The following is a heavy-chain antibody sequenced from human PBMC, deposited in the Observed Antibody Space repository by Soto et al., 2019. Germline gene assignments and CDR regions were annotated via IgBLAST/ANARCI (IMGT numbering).Heavy chain of an antibody. CDR1: GYTLTSYY. J-gene: IGHJ5*02. CDR2: INPSGGST. Sequence: QVQLVQSGAEVKKPGASVKVSCKASGYTLTSYYMHWVRQAPGQGLEWMGIINPSGGSTSYAQKFQGRVTMTRDTSTSTVYMELSSLRSEDTAVYYCARDNAKFNWFDPWGQGTLVTVSS. V-gene: IGHV1-46*01. D-gene: IGHD2-2*01. CDR3: ARDNAKFNWFDP.